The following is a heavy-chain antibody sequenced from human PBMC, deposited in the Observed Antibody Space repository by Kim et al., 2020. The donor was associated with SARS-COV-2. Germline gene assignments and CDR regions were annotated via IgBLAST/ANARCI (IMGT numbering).Heavy chain of an antibody. D-gene: IGHD6-13*01. V-gene: IGHV3-21*01. J-gene: IGHJ2*01. CDR1: GFTFSSYS. CDR2: ISSSSSYI. Sequence: GGSLRLSCAASGFTFSSYSMNWVRQAPGKGLEWVSSISSSSSYIYYADSVKGRFTISRDNAKNSLYLQMNSLRAEDTAVYYCAREGGEAAADYWYFDLWGRGTLVTVSS. CDR3: AREGGEAAADYWYFDL.